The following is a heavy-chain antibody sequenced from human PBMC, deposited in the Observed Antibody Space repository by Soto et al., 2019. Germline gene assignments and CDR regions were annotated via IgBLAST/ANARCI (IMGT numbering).Heavy chain of an antibody. J-gene: IGHJ6*02. V-gene: IGHV4-59*01. CDR2: IYYTGST. Sequence: SERLSVTCTGSGGAISSDYWSWIRQPPGKGLEWIAYIYYTGSTNYNPSLKSRVTISVDTSKNQFSLKLSSVSAADTAVYYCARDPLRTYDFDSRGYSYGLDVWGQGTTVT. D-gene: IGHD3-22*01. CDR1: GGAISSDY. CDR3: ARDPLRTYDFDSRGYSYGLDV.